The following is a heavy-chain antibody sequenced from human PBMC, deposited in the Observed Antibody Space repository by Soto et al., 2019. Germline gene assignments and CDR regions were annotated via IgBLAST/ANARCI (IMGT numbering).Heavy chain of an antibody. CDR2: IWSAGLT. Sequence: LRLSCAASGFTVSSKYMNWVRQAPGKGLEWVSIIWSAGLTYYADSVRGRFTISRDISKNILFLQMNNLRAEDSAIYYCARELPPDLWGQGTLVTVS. CDR3: ARELPPDL. D-gene: IGHD2-15*01. J-gene: IGHJ5*02. V-gene: IGHV3-53*01. CDR1: GFTVSSKY.